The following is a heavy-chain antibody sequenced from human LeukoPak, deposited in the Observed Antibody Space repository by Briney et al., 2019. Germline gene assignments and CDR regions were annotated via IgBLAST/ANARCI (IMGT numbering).Heavy chain of an antibody. V-gene: IGHV4-59*01. CDR3: ARIARVGRTGTYNYYFDS. CDR2: IYYSGST. Sequence: SETLSLTCTVSGGSISSYYWSWIRQPPGKGLEWIGYIYYSGSTNYSPSLQSRVSISLHTSKNQFSLKLNSVTAADTAVYYCARIARVGRTGTYNYYFDSWGQGTLVTVSS. D-gene: IGHD5-24*01. CDR1: GGSISSYY. J-gene: IGHJ4*02.